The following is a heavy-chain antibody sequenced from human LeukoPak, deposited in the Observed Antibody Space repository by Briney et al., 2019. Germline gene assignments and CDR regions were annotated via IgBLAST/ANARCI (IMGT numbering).Heavy chain of an antibody. CDR3: AKLGYCSGGSCYGFDY. CDR2: INTNTGNP. J-gene: IGHJ4*02. Sequence: GASVKVSCKASGYTFTDYAMNWVRQAPGQGLEWMGWINTNTGNPTYARGFTGRFVFSLDTSVSTAYLQISSLKAEDTAVYYCAKLGYCSGGSCYGFDYWGQGTLVTVSS. D-gene: IGHD2-15*01. V-gene: IGHV7-4-1*02. CDR1: GYTFTDYA.